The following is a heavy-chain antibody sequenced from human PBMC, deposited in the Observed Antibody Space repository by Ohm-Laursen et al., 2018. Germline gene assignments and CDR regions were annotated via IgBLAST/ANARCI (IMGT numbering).Heavy chain of an antibody. Sequence: SETLSLTWTVSGGSISSYYWSWIRQPPGKGLEWIGYIYYSGGTNYNPSLKSRVTISVDTSKNQFSLKLSSVTAADTAVYYCARVSRRDGYNPLDYWGQGTLVTVSS. CDR1: GGSISSYY. J-gene: IGHJ4*02. D-gene: IGHD5-24*01. CDR3: ARVSRRDGYNPLDY. V-gene: IGHV4-59*01. CDR2: IYYSGGT.